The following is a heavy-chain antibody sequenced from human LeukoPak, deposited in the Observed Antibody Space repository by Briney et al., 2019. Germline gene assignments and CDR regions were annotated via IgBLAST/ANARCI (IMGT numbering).Heavy chain of an antibody. D-gene: IGHD6-13*01. CDR2: IYSGGST. J-gene: IGHJ4*02. Sequence: GGSLRLSCAASEFSVGSNYMTWVRQAPGKGLEWVSLIYSGGSTYYADSVKGRFTISRDNAKNSLYLQMNSLRAEDTAVYYCARDPYSSSWYPVTYFDYWGQGTLVTVSS. CDR3: ARDPYSSSWYPVTYFDY. CDR1: EFSVGSNY. V-gene: IGHV3-66*01.